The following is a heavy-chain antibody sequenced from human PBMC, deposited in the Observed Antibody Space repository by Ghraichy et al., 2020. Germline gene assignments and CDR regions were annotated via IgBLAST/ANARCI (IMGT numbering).Heavy chain of an antibody. CDR3: ARVFTKGGQENNWFDP. V-gene: IGHV1-18*01. CDR1: GYTFTSYG. CDR2: ISAYNGNT. J-gene: IGHJ5*02. D-gene: IGHD3-3*01. Sequence: ASVKVSCKASGYTFTSYGISWVRQAPGQGLEWMGWISAYNGNTNYAQKLQGRVTMTTDTSTSTAYMELRSLRSDDTAVYYCARVFTKGGQENNWFDPWGQGTLVTVSA.